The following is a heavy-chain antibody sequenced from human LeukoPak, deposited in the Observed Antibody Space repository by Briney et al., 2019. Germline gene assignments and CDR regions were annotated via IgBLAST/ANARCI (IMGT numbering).Heavy chain of an antibody. CDR1: DGSVSRGGYY. Sequence: PSQTLSLTCTVSDGSVSRGGYYCSWIRKHPEKSLEWIGYIYYSGSTYYNPSLKSRVTISVDTSKNQFFLKLSSVTAADTAVYYCARTPGMAAAADNWFDPWGQGTLVTVSS. J-gene: IGHJ5*02. D-gene: IGHD6-13*01. CDR3: ARTPGMAAAADNWFDP. CDR2: IYYSGST. V-gene: IGHV4-31*03.